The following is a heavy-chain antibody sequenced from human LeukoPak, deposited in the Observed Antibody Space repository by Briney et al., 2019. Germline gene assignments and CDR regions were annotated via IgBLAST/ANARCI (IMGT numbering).Heavy chain of an antibody. D-gene: IGHD2-15*01. J-gene: IGHJ6*02. CDR1: GYTFTGYY. CDR2: INPNSGGT. CDR3: ARYPRGVVAATIYYGMDV. V-gene: IGHV1-2*02. Sequence: ASVKVSCKASGYTFTGYYMHWVRQAPGQGLEWMGWINPNSGGTNYARKFQGRVTMTRDTSISTAYMELSRLRSDDTAVYYCARYPRGVVAATIYYGMDVWGQGTTVTVSS.